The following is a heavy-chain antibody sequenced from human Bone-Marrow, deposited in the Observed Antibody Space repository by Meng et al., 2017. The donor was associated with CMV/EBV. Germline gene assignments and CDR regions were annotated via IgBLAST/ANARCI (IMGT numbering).Heavy chain of an antibody. Sequence: SETLSLTCTVPGDSIRGGYQWGWVRQPPGKGLEWIGNIYHSGTTYYNPALRSRVTISLDTHNNQFTLKRRSVTAPDTAVSYCAKTLQHYSGAGFFDYWGQGTLVTVSS. D-gene: IGHD4-11*01. CDR3: AKTLQHYSGAGFFDY. J-gene: IGHJ4*02. V-gene: IGHV4-38-2*02. CDR1: GDSIRGGYQ. CDR2: IYHSGTT.